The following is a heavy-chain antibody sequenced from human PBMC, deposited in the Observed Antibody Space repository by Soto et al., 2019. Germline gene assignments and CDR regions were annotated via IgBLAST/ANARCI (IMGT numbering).Heavy chain of an antibody. V-gene: IGHV3-64*01. D-gene: IGHD6-19*01. Sequence: GGSLRLSCAASGFTFSSYAMHWVRQAPGKGLEYVSAISSNGGSTYYANSVKGRFTISRDNSKNTLYLQMGSLRAEDMAVYYCARDRSGGSSGWYYFDYWGQGTLVTVS. J-gene: IGHJ4*02. CDR2: ISSNGGST. CDR1: GFTFSSYA. CDR3: ARDRSGGSSGWYYFDY.